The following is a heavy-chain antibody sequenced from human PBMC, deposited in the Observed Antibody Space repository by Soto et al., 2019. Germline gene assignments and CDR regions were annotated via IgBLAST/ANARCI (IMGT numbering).Heavy chain of an antibody. CDR2: IYYIGST. D-gene: IGHD3-10*01. CDR1: GGSISSGCYY. CDR3: ARVSPMVRRVASGFDY. Sequence: SSETLSLTCTVSGGSISSGCYYWSWIRQHPGKGLEWIGYIYYIGSTYYNPSLKSRVTISVDTSKNQFSLKLSSVTAADTAVYYCARVSPMVRRVASGFDYWGQGTLVTVSS. J-gene: IGHJ4*02. V-gene: IGHV4-31*03.